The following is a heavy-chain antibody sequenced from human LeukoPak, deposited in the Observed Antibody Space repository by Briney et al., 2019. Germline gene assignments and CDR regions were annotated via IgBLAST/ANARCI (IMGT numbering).Heavy chain of an antibody. CDR2: ISSSSSYI. Sequence: PGGSLRLSCAASGFTFITYSMNWVRQAPGKGLEWVSSISSSSSYIYYADFVKGRFTISRDNSKNTLYLQMNSLRAEDTAVYYCARAHCSGGSCYRKWAFDIWGQGTMVTVSS. CDR1: GFTFITYS. V-gene: IGHV3-21*01. J-gene: IGHJ3*02. D-gene: IGHD2-15*01. CDR3: ARAHCSGGSCYRKWAFDI.